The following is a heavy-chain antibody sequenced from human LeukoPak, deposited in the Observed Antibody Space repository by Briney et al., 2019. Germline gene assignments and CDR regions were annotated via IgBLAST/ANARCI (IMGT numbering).Heavy chain of an antibody. J-gene: IGHJ4*02. D-gene: IGHD2-2*01. CDR1: GYTFTGYY. CDR2: INPNSGGT. CDR3: ARSSTRALEYFDY. Sequence: ASVKVSCKASGYTFTGYYMHWVRQAPGQGLEWMGWINPNSGGTNYAQKFQGWVTMTRDTSISTAYMELSSLRSEDTAVYYCARSSTRALEYFDYWGQGTLVTVSS. V-gene: IGHV1-2*04.